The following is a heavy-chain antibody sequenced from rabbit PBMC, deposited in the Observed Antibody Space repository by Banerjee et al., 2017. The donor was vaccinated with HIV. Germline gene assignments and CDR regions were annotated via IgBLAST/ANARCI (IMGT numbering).Heavy chain of an antibody. Sequence: QSLEESGGDLVKPGASLTLTCTASGFDLSSGYYMCWVRQAPGKGLEWIACIDAGSSGYTWYANWAKGRFTISKTSSTTVTLQMTSMTGADTATYFCARRCAVSGGYKLWGQGTL. D-gene: IGHD1-1*01. CDR1: GFDLSSGYY. J-gene: IGHJ3*01. CDR2: IDAGSSGYT. CDR3: ARRCAVSGGYKL. V-gene: IGHV1S40*01.